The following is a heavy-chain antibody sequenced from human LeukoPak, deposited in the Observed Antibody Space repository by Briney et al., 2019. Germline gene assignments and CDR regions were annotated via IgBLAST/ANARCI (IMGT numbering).Heavy chain of an antibody. Sequence: SETLSLTCTVSGGSISSSNFYWGWIRQPPGKGLEWIGSIYYSGSTYYNPSLKSRVTISVDTSKNQFSLKLSSVTAADTAVYYCASGAYSFYYMDVWGKGTTVTISS. CDR2: IYYSGST. CDR3: ASGAYSFYYMDV. D-gene: IGHD5-18*01. V-gene: IGHV4-39*07. CDR1: GGSISSSNFY. J-gene: IGHJ6*03.